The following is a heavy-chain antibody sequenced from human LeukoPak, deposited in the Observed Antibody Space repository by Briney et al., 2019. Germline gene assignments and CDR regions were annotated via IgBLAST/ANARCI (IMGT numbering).Heavy chain of an antibody. D-gene: IGHD6-6*01. V-gene: IGHV3-21*01. CDR3: ARVGNIAARALDY. CDR1: GFTFSSYT. CDR2: ISSSSSYI. Sequence: GGSLRLSCAASGFTFSSYTMNRVRQAPGKGLEWVSSISSSSSYIYYADSVKGRFTISRDNAKNSLYLQMNSLRADDTAVYYCARVGNIAARALDYWGQGTLVTVSS. J-gene: IGHJ4*02.